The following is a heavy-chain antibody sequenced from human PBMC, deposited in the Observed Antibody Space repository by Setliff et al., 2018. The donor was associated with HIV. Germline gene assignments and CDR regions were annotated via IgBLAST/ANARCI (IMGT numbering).Heavy chain of an antibody. Sequence: GVLRLSCTASGFTFGDYAMSWVRQAPGKGLEWVGFIRSKAYGGTTEYAASVKGRFTISRDDSKSIAYLQMNSLKTEDTAVYFCTREEDSSGWYLNWFDPWGQGTLVTVSS. V-gene: IGHV3-49*04. J-gene: IGHJ5*02. CDR2: IRSKAYGGTT. CDR3: TREEDSSGWYLNWFDP. CDR1: GFTFGDYA. D-gene: IGHD6-19*01.